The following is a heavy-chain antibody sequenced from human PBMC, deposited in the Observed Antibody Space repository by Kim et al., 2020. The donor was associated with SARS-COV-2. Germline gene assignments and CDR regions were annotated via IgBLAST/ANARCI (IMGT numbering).Heavy chain of an antibody. CDR2: ISSSGSTI. CDR1: GFTFSDYY. D-gene: IGHD2-2*01. CDR3: ARDRRDIVVVPAAMDYYGMDV. Sequence: GGSLRLSCAASGFTFSDYYMSWIRQAPGKGLEWVSYISSSGSTIYYADSVKGRFTISRDNAKNSLYLQMNSLRAEDTAVYYCARDRRDIVVVPAAMDYYGMDVWGQGTTVTVSS. J-gene: IGHJ6*02. V-gene: IGHV3-11*01.